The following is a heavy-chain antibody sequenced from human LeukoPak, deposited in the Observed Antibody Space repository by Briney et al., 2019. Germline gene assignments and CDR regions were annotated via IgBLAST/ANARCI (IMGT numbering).Heavy chain of an antibody. CDR1: GGSISSYY. CDR3: ARTTEAHSWRTRYYDYYMDV. D-gene: IGHD6-13*01. J-gene: IGHJ6*03. V-gene: IGHV4-59*01. Sequence: SETLSLTCIVSGGSISSYYWSWIRQPPGKGLEWIGYIYYSGSTNYNPSLKSRVTISVDTSKDQFSLKLSSVTAADTAVYYCARTTEAHSWRTRYYDYYMDVWGKGTTVTVSS. CDR2: IYYSGST.